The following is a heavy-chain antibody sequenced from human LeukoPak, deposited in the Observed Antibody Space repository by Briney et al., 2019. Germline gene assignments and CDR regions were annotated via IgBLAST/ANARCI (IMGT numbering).Heavy chain of an antibody. CDR2: IYYSGST. V-gene: IGHV4-39*07. D-gene: IGHD6-13*01. J-gene: IGHJ4*02. CDR3: ARDGSSWNYYFDY. Sequence: KPSETLSLTCTVSGGSISSSSYYWGWIRQPPGKGLEWIGSIYYSGSTYYNPSLKSRVTISVDTSKNQFSLKLSSVTAADTAVYYCARDGSSWNYYFDYWGQGTLVTVSS. CDR1: GGSISSSSYY.